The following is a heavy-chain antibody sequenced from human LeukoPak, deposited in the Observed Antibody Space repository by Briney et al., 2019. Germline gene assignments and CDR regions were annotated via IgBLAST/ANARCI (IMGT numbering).Heavy chain of an antibody. CDR2: IYPRDGST. Sequence: ASVKVSCKASGYTFTSNYIHWVRQAPGQGLEWMGMIYPRDGSTSYAQKFQGRVTMTRDTSTSTVYMELSSLRSEDTAVYYCARGGAAAGSRRNWFDPWGQGTLVTVSS. CDR3: ARGGAAAGSRRNWFDP. D-gene: IGHD6-13*01. J-gene: IGHJ5*02. V-gene: IGHV1-46*01. CDR1: GYTFTSNY.